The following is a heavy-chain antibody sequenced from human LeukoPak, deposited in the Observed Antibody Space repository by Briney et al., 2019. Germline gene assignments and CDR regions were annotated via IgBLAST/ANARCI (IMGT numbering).Heavy chain of an antibody. CDR3: AKEGMLGGNYFDY. D-gene: IGHD2-15*01. CDR2: ITSGGGST. Sequence: GGSLRLSCAASGFIFSSYAMSWVRQAPGKGLEWVSTITSGGGSTYYADSVKGRFTISRDNSKNTLYLQMNSLRAEDTAVYYCAKEGMLGGNYFDYWGQGTLVTVSS. CDR1: GFIFSSYA. V-gene: IGHV3-23*01. J-gene: IGHJ4*02.